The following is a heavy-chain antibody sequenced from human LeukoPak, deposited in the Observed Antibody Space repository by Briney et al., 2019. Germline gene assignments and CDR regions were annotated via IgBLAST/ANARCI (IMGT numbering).Heavy chain of an antibody. V-gene: IGHV3-30*02. D-gene: IGHD3-22*01. J-gene: IGHJ4*02. CDR3: AKDRSYYDSGGYRNFDY. CDR2: IRYDGSNK. CDR1: GLTFNTCG. Sequence: GGSLRLSCAASGLTFNTCGMHWVRQAPGKGLEGVAFIRYDGSNKYYADSVKGRFIISRDNSENTLYLQMNSPGAEDTAVYYCAKDRSYYDSGGYRNFDYWGQGTLVTVSS.